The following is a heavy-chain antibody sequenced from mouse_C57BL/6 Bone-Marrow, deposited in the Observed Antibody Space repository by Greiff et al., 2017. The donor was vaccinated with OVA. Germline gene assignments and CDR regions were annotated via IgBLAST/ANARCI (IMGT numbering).Heavy chain of an antibody. Sequence: QVQLQQPGAELVKPGASVKLSCKASGYTFTSYWMHWVKQRPGQGLEWIGMIHPNSGSTNYNEKFKSKATLTVDKSSSTAYMQLSSLTSEDSAVYYCARWGIYYYGGYFDYWGQGTTLTVSS. CDR1: GYTFTSYW. V-gene: IGHV1-64*01. CDR3: ARWGIYYYGGYFDY. J-gene: IGHJ2*01. CDR2: IHPNSGST. D-gene: IGHD1-1*01.